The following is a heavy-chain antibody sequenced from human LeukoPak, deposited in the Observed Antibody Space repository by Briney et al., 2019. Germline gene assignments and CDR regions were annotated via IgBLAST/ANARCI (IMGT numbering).Heavy chain of an antibody. CDR1: GYTFTSYA. J-gene: IGHJ6*02. CDR3: ARNHGGNARYYYYGMDV. Sequence: ASVTVSCTASGYTFTSYAMHWVRQAPGQRLEWMGWINAGNGNTKYSQKFQGRVTITRDTSASTAYMELSSLRSGDTAVYYCARNHGGNARYYYYGMDVWGQGTTVTVSS. D-gene: IGHD4-23*01. CDR2: INAGNGNT. V-gene: IGHV1-3*01.